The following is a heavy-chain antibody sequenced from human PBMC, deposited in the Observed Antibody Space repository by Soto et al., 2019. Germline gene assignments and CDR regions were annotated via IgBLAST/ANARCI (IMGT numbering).Heavy chain of an antibody. Sequence: PGGSLRLSCAVSGFIFSRYSMNWVRQAPGKGLEWVSSIGTSGSYIYDTDSVKGRFTISRDNTKDSLYLQMNSLRAEDMAIYYCARGSSFIGLDYWGQGT. CDR1: GFIFSRYS. D-gene: IGHD1-26*01. V-gene: IGHV3-21*01. CDR2: IGTSGSYI. J-gene: IGHJ4*02. CDR3: ARGSSFIGLDY.